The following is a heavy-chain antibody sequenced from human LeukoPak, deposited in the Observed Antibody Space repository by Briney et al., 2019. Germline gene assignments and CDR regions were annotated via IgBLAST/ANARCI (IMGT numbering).Heavy chain of an antibody. Sequence: PGGSLRLSCAASGFTFSSYGMHWVRQAPGKGLEWVAAIWYDGSNKYYADSVKGRFTISRDNSKNTLYLQMNSLRAEDTAVYYCARGGGYSSSYLDYWGQGTLVTVSS. D-gene: IGHD6-13*01. CDR2: IWYDGSNK. CDR1: GFTFSSYG. J-gene: IGHJ4*02. V-gene: IGHV3-33*01. CDR3: ARGGGYSSSYLDY.